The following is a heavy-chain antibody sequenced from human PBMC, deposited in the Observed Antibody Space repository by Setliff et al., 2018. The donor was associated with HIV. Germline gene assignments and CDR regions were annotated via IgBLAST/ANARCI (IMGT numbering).Heavy chain of an antibody. D-gene: IGHD2-2*01. CDR1: GFTFSDYF. J-gene: IGHJ6*03. CDR2: IDSSGDYK. Sequence: GSLRLSCQASGFTFSDYFMSWIRQVPGKGLEWVAYIDSSGDYKNYVKSVEGRFTISRDNAKNLLYLQMRALRADDTAVYFCASPSFCSSTSCHADPHFYMDVWGKGTSVTVSS. V-gene: IGHV3-11*03. CDR3: ASPSFCSSTSCHADPHFYMDV.